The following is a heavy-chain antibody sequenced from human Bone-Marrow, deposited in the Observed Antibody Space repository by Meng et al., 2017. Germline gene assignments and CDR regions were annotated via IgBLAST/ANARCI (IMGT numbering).Heavy chain of an antibody. CDR1: GFTFYEYW. J-gene: IGHJ4*02. CDR2: IKADGTET. Sequence: GESLKISCAASGFTFYEYWMTRVRQAPGKGLEWVANIKADGTETFYADAVKGRFTIYRDNAKKSVYLQMHNLRVDDTAVYYCARDPTRRFDHWGQGTLVTVSS. CDR3: ARDPTRRFDH. V-gene: IGHV3-7*01.